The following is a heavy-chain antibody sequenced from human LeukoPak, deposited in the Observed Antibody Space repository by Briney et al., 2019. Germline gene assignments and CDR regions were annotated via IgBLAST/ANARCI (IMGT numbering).Heavy chain of an antibody. D-gene: IGHD3-9*01. CDR2: INPSSGST. J-gene: IGHJ5*02. CDR3: TRGMGILTGYWFDP. Sequence: ASVKVSCKASGYTFTSHYMHWVRQAPGQGLEWMGIINPSSGSTSYAQKFQGRVSMTRDTSTSTVYMELSSLRSEDTAVYYCTRGMGILTGYWFDPWGQGTLVTVSS. CDR1: GYTFTSHY. V-gene: IGHV1-46*01.